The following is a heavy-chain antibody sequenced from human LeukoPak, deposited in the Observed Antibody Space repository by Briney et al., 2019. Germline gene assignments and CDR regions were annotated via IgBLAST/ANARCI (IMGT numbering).Heavy chain of an antibody. V-gene: IGHV3-30-3*01. CDR1: GFTFSSYA. Sequence: GGSLRLSCAASGFTFSSYAMHWVRQAPGKGLEWVAIISYDGSNEYYADSVKGRFTISRDNSKNTQYLQMNSLRAEDTAVYYCAREDRVLRYFDWNYYYYGMDVWGQGTTVTVSS. CDR3: AREDRVLRYFDWNYYYYGMDV. D-gene: IGHD3-9*01. CDR2: ISYDGSNE. J-gene: IGHJ6*02.